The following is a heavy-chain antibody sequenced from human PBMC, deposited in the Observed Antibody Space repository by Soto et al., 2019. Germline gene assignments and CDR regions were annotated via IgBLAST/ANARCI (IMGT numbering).Heavy chain of an antibody. CDR2: IWFNGINK. CDR3: VRDGDFSTGFGKDY. J-gene: IGHJ4*02. Sequence: QVHLVESGGGVVQPGRSLRLSCAASGFNFNNYGMHWVRQAPGKGLEWVAFIWFNGINKYYAESVKGRFAISRDNSENFLFLQMDSLRVDDTGVYYCVRDGDFSTGFGKDYWGQGTLVTVSS. D-gene: IGHD2-2*01. V-gene: IGHV3-33*01. CDR1: GFNFNNYG.